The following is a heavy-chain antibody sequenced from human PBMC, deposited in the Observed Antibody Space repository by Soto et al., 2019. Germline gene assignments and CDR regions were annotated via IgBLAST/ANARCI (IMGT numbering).Heavy chain of an antibody. D-gene: IGHD3-22*01. J-gene: IGHJ4*02. Sequence: SVKVSCKASGFTFTSSAVQWVRQARGQRLEWIGWIVVGSGNTNYAQKFQERVTITRDMSTSTAYMEPSSLRSEDTAVYYCAADARHDYYDSSGYSIWGQGTLVTVSS. CDR3: AADARHDYYDSSGYSI. CDR2: IVVGSGNT. V-gene: IGHV1-58*01. CDR1: GFTFTSSA.